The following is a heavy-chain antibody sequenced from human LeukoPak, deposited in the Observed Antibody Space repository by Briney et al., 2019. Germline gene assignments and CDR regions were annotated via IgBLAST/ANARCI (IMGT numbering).Heavy chain of an antibody. CDR3: ARGGRDIVATINDY. D-gene: IGHD5-12*01. J-gene: IGHJ4*02. CDR1: GGSFSGYY. V-gene: IGHV4-34*01. Sequence: SETLSLTCAVYGGSFSGYYWSWIRQPPGKGLEWIGEINHSGSTNYNPPLKSRVTISVDTSKNQFSLKLSSVTAADTAVYYCARGGRDIVATINDYWGQGTLVTVSS. CDR2: INHSGST.